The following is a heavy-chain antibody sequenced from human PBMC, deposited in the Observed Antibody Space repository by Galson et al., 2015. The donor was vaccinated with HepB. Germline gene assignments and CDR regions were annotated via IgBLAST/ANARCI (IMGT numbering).Heavy chain of an antibody. CDR1: GFSFSQYG. CDR2: IWYDGSNK. D-gene: IGHD2-21*01. Sequence: SLRLSCAASGFSFSQYGMHWVRQAPGKGLEWVAVIWYDGSNKNYADSVKGRFTISRDNSKKTLYLQMNSLRAEDTAVYYCASEEGYCGGDCYSVDYWGQGTLVTVSS. J-gene: IGHJ4*02. CDR3: ASEEGYCGGDCYSVDY. V-gene: IGHV3-33*01.